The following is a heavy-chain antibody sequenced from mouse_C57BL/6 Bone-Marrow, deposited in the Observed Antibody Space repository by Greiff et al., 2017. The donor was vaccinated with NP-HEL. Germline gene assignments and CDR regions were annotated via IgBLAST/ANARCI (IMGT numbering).Heavy chain of an antibody. CDR1: GFTFSDYY. D-gene: IGHD1-1*01. CDR3: ARDRDYYGSSYGFDY. V-gene: IGHV5-16*01. CDR2: INYDGSST. Sequence: EVKVVESEGGLVQLGSSMKLSCTASGFTFSDYYMAWVRQVPEKGLEWVANINYDGSSTYYLDSLKSRFIISRDNAKNILYLQMSSLKSEDTATYYCARDRDYYGSSYGFDYWGQGTTLTVSS. J-gene: IGHJ2*01.